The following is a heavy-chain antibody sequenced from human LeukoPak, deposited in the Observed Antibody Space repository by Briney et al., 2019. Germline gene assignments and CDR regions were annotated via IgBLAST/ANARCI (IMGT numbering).Heavy chain of an antibody. CDR3: ARHATVTTLFHGMDV. D-gene: IGHD4-17*01. J-gene: IGHJ6*02. V-gene: IGHV5-51*01. CDR2: IYPGDSDT. CDR1: GYSFTSYW. Sequence: GESLKISCKGSGYSFTSYWIGWVRQMPGKGLEWMGIIYPGDSDTRYSPSFQGQVTISADKSISTAYLQWSSLKASDAAMYYCARHATVTTLFHGMDVWGQGTTVTVSS.